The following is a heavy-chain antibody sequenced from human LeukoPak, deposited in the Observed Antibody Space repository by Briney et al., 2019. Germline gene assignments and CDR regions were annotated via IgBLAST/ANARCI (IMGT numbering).Heavy chain of an antibody. J-gene: IGHJ4*02. CDR2: IRYDGSNK. D-gene: IGHD6-13*01. CDR3: AKDPGYSSSWYYFDY. V-gene: IGHV3-30*02. Sequence: GGSLRLSCAASGFTFSSYGMHWVRQAPGKGLEWVAFIRYDGSNKYYADSVKGRFTISRDNSKNTLYLQMNSLRAEDTAVYYCAKDPGYSSSWYYFDYWGQGTLVTVSS. CDR1: GFTFSSYG.